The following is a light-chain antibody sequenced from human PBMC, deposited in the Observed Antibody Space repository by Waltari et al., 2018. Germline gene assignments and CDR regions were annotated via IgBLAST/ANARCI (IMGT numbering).Light chain of an antibody. CDR2: EGI. V-gene: IGLV2-23*01. CDR3: CSYAGGSTLI. Sequence: QSALTQPASVSGSPGQSITISCTGTSSVVGSFNLVSWYQHPPGKAPKLMIYEGIKRPSGVSNRFSGSKSGNTASLTISGLQAEDEADYYCCSYAGGSTLIFGTGTKVTVL. CDR1: SSVVGSFNL. J-gene: IGLJ1*01.